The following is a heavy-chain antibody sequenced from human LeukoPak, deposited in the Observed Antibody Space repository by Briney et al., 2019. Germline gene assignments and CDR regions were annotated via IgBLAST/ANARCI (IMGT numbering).Heavy chain of an antibody. Sequence: GGSLRLSCAASGFTFSSYSMNWVRQAPGKGLEWVSSISSSSSYIYYADSVKGRFTISRDTSKNTLYLQMNSLRPEDTAVYYCARDAKQLPYWGQGTLVTVSS. V-gene: IGHV3-21*04. D-gene: IGHD5-24*01. CDR3: ARDAKQLPY. J-gene: IGHJ4*02. CDR2: ISSSSSYI. CDR1: GFTFSSYS.